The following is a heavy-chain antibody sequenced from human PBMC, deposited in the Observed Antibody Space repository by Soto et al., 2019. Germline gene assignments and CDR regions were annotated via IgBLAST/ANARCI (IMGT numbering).Heavy chain of an antibody. J-gene: IGHJ6*02. CDR3: AREGCISTSCYDPQYYYYGMDV. CDR1: GFTFSSYG. V-gene: IGHV3-33*01. D-gene: IGHD2-2*01. Sequence: QVQLVESGGGVVQPGRSLRLSCAASGFTFSSYGMHWVRQAPGKGLEWVAVIWYDGSNKYYADSVKGRFTISRDNSKNTLYLQMNSLRAEDTAVYYCAREGCISTSCYDPQYYYYGMDVWGQGTTVTVSS. CDR2: IWYDGSNK.